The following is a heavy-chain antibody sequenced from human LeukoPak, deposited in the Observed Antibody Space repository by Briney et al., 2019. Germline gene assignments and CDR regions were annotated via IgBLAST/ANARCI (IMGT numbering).Heavy chain of an antibody. CDR3: AREEYTGYDRY. J-gene: IGHJ4*02. D-gene: IGHD5-12*01. V-gene: IGHV1-18*01. CDR2: ITTYNGNT. Sequence: GASVKVSCKASGGTFSSYAISWVRQAPGQGLEWMGWITTYNGNTNYAQKLQGRVTMTTDTSTSTAYMELRSLRSDDTAVYYCAREEYTGYDRYWGQGTLVTVSS. CDR1: GGTFSSYA.